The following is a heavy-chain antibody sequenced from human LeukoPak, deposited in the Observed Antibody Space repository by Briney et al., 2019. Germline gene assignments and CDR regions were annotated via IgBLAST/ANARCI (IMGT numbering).Heavy chain of an antibody. Sequence: ASVKVSCKASGYTFTSCYMHWVRQPPGQGLEWMGIINPSGGSTSYAQKFQGRVTMTRDTSTSTVYMELSSLRSEDTAVYYCARDYYDSSGYYYYYYYMDVWGKGTTVTVSS. CDR2: INPSGGST. V-gene: IGHV1-46*01. J-gene: IGHJ6*03. CDR3: ARDYYDSSGYYYYYYYMDV. CDR1: GYTFTSCY. D-gene: IGHD3-22*01.